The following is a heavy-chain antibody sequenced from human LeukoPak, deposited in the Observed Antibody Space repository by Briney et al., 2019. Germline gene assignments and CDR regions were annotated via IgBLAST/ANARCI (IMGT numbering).Heavy chain of an antibody. Sequence: SQTLSLTCTVSGGSISSGGYYWSWIRQHPEKGLEWIGYIYYSGSTYYNPSLKSRVTFSVDTSKNQFSLKLSSVTAADTAVYYCARGPRGGSSSSSLDYWGQGTLVTVSS. J-gene: IGHJ4*02. CDR3: ARGPRGGSSSSSLDY. V-gene: IGHV4-31*03. D-gene: IGHD6-6*01. CDR1: GGSISSGGYY. CDR2: IYYSGST.